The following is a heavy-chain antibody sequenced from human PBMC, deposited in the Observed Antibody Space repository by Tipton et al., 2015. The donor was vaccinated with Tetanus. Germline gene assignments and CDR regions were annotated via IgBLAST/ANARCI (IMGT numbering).Heavy chain of an antibody. D-gene: IGHD6-13*01. CDR3: ARVRAAAAPYYSYGMDV. Sequence: SLRLSCAASGFTFSSYGMHWVRQAPGKGLEWVAVIWYDGSNKYYADSVKGRFTISRDNSKNTLYLQMNSLRAEDTAVYYCARVRAAAAPYYSYGMDVWGQGTTVTVSS. J-gene: IGHJ6*02. V-gene: IGHV3-33*01. CDR2: IWYDGSNK. CDR1: GFTFSSYG.